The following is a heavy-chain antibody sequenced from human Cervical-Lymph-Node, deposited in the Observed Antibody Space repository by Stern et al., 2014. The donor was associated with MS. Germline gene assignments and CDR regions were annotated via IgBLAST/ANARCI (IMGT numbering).Heavy chain of an antibody. J-gene: IGHJ5*02. CDR2: IDDNGNM. D-gene: IGHD4-17*01. CDR3: ARQDHQDHGDPNWFDP. V-gene: IGHV4-39*01. CDR1: GGSISTRGYY. Sequence: QVQLQESGPGLVKPSQTLSLTCAVSGGSISTRGYYWAWIRQSPGKGLEWIGSIDDNGNMFYNPSLQRRVTLSLDTSKTQFSLRVTSVTAADTAVYFCARQDHQDHGDPNWFDPWGQGMLVTVSS.